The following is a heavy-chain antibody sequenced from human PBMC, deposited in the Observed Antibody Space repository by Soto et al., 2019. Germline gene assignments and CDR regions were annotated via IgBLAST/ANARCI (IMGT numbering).Heavy chain of an antibody. CDR2: IYYSGST. V-gene: IGHV4-39*01. CDR3: ASYSGSYNWFDP. J-gene: IGHJ5*02. Sequence: SETLSLTCTVFGGSISSGSYYWAWIRQPPGKGLEWIGTIYYSGSTYYNPSLKSRVTISVDTSKNQFSLKLSSVTTADTAVYYCASYSGSYNWFDPWGQGTLVTVSS. D-gene: IGHD1-26*01. CDR1: GGSISSGSYY.